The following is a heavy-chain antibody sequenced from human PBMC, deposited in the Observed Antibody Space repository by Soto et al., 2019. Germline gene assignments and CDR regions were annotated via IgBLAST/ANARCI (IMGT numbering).Heavy chain of an antibody. CDR2: IYYSGSP. CDR1: GGSISSGGYY. J-gene: IGHJ3*02. V-gene: IGHV4-31*03. D-gene: IGHD2-15*01. CDR3: AREHCSGGSCSDAFDI. Sequence: SETLSLTCTVSGGSISSGGYYWSWIRQHPGKGLEWIGYIYYSGSPYYNPSLKSRVTISVDTSKNQFSLKLSSVTAADTAVYYCAREHCSGGSCSDAFDIWGQGTMVTVSS.